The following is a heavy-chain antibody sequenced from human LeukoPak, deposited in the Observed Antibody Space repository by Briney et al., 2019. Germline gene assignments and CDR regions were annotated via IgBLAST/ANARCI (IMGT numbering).Heavy chain of an antibody. CDR3: ASSYSGYDYNFDH. J-gene: IGHJ4*02. CDR1: GFTFSSYA. V-gene: IGHV3-64D*06. CDR2: ISSNGGST. Sequence: PGGSLRLSCSASGFTFSSYAMHCVRQAPGKGLEYVSSISSNGGSTYYADSVKGRFTISRDNSKNTLFLQMSSLRTEGTAVYYCASSYSGYDYNFDHWGQGTLVTVSS. D-gene: IGHD5-12*01.